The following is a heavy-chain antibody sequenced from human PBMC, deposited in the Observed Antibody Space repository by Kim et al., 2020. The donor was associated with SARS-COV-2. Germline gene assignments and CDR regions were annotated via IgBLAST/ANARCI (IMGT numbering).Heavy chain of an antibody. Sequence: GGSLRLSCAASGLTVSSNYMSWVRQAPRKGLELVSFIYSGGNTYYAYSVTVRFTISRDNSNNMLFLQMNILRGADTAVYYCARGGGAYCGSDFLRKFDL. J-gene: IGHJ2*01. D-gene: IGHD2-21*02. CDR2: IYSGGNT. V-gene: IGHV3-53*01. CDR3: ARGGGAYCGSDFLRKFDL. CDR1: GLTVSSNY.